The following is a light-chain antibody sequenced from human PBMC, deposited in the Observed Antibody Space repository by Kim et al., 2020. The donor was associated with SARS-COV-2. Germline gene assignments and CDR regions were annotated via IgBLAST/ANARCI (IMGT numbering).Light chain of an antibody. J-gene: IGLJ3*02. CDR1: TESVPSHHY. V-gene: IGLV7-46*01. CDR2: DTD. Sequence: PGVTVTLTCRSTTESVPSHHYPFWFQKKPGQAPRTLIYDTDKRQSWTPTRFSGSLRGGEAALTLSSAQPEDEADYYCLLYYGGPRVFGGGTQLTVL. CDR3: LLYYGGPRV.